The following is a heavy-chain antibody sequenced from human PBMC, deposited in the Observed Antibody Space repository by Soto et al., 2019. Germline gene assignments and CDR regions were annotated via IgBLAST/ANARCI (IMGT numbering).Heavy chain of an antibody. CDR1: GFTFSSYA. V-gene: IGHV3-30-3*01. D-gene: IGHD3-22*01. CDR3: ARIVSDSSGYYGTRKLYYFDY. Sequence: GGSLRLSCAASGFTFSSYAMHWVRQAPGKGLEWVAVISYDGSNKYYADSVKGRFTISRDNSKNTLYLQMNSLRAEDTAVYYCARIVSDSSGYYGTRKLYYFDYWGQGTLVTVSS. J-gene: IGHJ4*02. CDR2: ISYDGSNK.